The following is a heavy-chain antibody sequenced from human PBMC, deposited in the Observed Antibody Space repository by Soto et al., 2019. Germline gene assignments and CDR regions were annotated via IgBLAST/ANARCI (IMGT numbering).Heavy chain of an antibody. CDR2: ISYDGSNK. J-gene: IGHJ4*02. CDR1: GFTFSSYG. Sequence: LRLSCAASGFTFSSYGMHWVRQAPGKGLEWVAVISYDGSNKYYADSVKGRFTISRDNSKNTLYLQMNSLRAEDTAVYYCAKDHRFGYCSSTSCYPHYWGQGT. V-gene: IGHV3-30*18. D-gene: IGHD2-2*03. CDR3: AKDHRFGYCSSTSCYPHY.